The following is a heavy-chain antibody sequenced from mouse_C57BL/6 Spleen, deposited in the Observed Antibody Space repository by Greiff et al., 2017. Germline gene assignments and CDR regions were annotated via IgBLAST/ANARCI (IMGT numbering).Heavy chain of an antibody. CDR3: ARSPNWAFAY. J-gene: IGHJ3*01. D-gene: IGHD4-1*01. CDR2: IDPSDSYT. CDR1: GYTFTSYW. V-gene: IGHV1-69*01. Sequence: VQLQQSGAELVMPGASVKLSCKASGYTFTSYWMHWVKQRPGQGLEWIGEIDPSDSYTNYNQKFKGKSTLTVDKSSSTAYMQLSSLTSEDSAVYYCARSPNWAFAYWGQGTLVTVSA.